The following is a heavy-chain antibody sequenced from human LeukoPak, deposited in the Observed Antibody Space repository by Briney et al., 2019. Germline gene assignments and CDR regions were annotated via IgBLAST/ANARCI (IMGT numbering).Heavy chain of an antibody. Sequence: GGSLRLSCAASGFTFSNYWMSWVRQAPGKGLEWVANIKQDGSDKYYVDSVKGRFTISRDNAKNSLYLQMNSLRAEDTAVYYCARDLRGGKGSDYWGQGTLVTVSS. CDR1: GFTFSNYW. D-gene: IGHD3-16*01. CDR2: IKQDGSDK. CDR3: ARDLRGGKGSDY. J-gene: IGHJ4*02. V-gene: IGHV3-7*01.